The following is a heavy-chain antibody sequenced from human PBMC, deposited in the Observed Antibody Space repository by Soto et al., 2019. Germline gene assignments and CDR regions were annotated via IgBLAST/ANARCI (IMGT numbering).Heavy chain of an antibody. J-gene: IGHJ5*02. CDR2: ISWNSGNL. CDR1: GFIFKNYA. D-gene: IGHD3-10*01. V-gene: IGHV3-9*01. CDR3: AKAPVYGSGGWFDL. Sequence: ESQLVESGGGLVQPGRSLRLSCEASGFIFKNYAMVWVRQGPGKGLEWVSSISWNSGNLDYGDSVKGRFTISRDNAKNSLYLQMNSLRTEDTVWYFCAKAPVYGSGGWFDLWGRGTLVTVSS.